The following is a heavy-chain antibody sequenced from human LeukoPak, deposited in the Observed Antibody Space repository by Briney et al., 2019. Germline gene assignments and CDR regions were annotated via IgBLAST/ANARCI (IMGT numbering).Heavy chain of an antibody. Sequence: ASVKVSCKASGYTFTSYGISWVRQAPGQGLEWMGWISAYNGNTNYAQKLQGRVTMTTDTSTSTAYMELRSLRSDDTAVYYCARVSTSWYSYYYDMDVWGQGTTVTVSS. J-gene: IGHJ6*02. CDR2: ISAYNGNT. CDR3: ARVSTSWYSYYYDMDV. V-gene: IGHV1-18*01. D-gene: IGHD6-13*01. CDR1: GYTFTSYG.